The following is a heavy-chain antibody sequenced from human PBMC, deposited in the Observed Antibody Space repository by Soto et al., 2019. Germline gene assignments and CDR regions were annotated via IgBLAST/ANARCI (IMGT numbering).Heavy chain of an antibody. CDR3: ERVQSDINGWYHFDY. Sequence: EVQLVESGGGLVQPGGSLRLSCTVSGFSVSSNRLGWVRQAPAKGLEWASVISSGGNTDYADSVRGRFTISRDSSRNRVYLQMNSLRPEDTAVYYCERVQSDINGWYHFDYWGRGTLVNVSS. J-gene: IGHJ4*02. CDR1: GFSVSSNR. V-gene: IGHV3-53*04. D-gene: IGHD6-19*01. CDR2: ISSGGNT.